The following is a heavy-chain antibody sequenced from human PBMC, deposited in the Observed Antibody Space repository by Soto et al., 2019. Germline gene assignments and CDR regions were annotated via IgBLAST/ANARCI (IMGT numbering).Heavy chain of an antibody. CDR3: ATGRALDY. D-gene: IGHD2-8*02. CDR2: IYYSGTT. J-gene: IGHJ4*02. Sequence: SGTPFLTRTVSSGTIISFYWSWIRQPPGKGLEWIGYIYYSGTTSYNPSLRNRVTISVDTPKNQFSLKVKSVTAADTAVYYCATGRALDYWGQGILVTVSS. V-gene: IGHV4-59*12. CDR1: SGTIISFY.